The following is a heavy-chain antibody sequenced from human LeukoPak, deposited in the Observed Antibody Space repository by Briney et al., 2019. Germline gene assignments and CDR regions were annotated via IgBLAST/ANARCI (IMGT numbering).Heavy chain of an antibody. CDR3: ARVRWLQLPGGSFGSSEIDY. D-gene: IGHD5-24*01. V-gene: IGHV4-59*01. Sequence: KSSETLSLTCTVSGGSISSYYWSWIRQPPGKGLEWIGYIYYSGSTNYNPSLKSRVTISVDTSKNQFSLKLSSVTAADTAVYYCARVRWLQLPGGSFGSSEIDYWGQGTLVTVSS. CDR1: GGSISSYY. J-gene: IGHJ4*02. CDR2: IYYSGST.